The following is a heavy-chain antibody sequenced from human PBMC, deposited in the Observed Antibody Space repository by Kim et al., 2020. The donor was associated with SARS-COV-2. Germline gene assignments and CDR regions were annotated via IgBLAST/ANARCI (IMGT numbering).Heavy chain of an antibody. V-gene: IGHV4-39*01. J-gene: IGHJ4*02. Sequence: SETLSLTCTVSGGSISSSSYYWGWIRQPPGKGLEWIGSIYYSGSTYYNPSLKSRVTISVDTSKNQFSLKLSSVTAADTAVYYCARLDWNYLFYWGQGTLVTVSS. CDR1: GGSISSSSYY. D-gene: IGHD3-9*01. CDR3: ARLDWNYLFY. CDR2: IYYSGST.